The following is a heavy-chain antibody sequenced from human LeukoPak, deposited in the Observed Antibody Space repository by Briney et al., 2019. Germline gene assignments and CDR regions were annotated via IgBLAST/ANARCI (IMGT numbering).Heavy chain of an antibody. CDR1: GGSFSGYY. V-gene: IGHV4-34*01. CDR3: ARGARQLPETLDFDY. Sequence: PSETLSLTCAVYGGSFSGYYWSWIRQPPGKGLEWIGEINHSGSTNYNPSLKSRVTISVDTSENQFSLKLSSVTTADTAVYYCARGARQLPETLDFDYWGQGTLVTVSS. CDR2: INHSGST. D-gene: IGHD2-2*01. J-gene: IGHJ4*02.